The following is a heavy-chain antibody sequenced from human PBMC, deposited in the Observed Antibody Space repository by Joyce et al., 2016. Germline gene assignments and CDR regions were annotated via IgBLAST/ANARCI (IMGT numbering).Heavy chain of an antibody. CDR3: VRAYWEYYFDS. Sequence: QLQLQESGPGLVKPSETLSLTCTVSGGSIRSSGYFWGWLRQPPGKGLEWIGNIYYSGSTSYNPSLKSRVTISVDTSKNQFSLKLSSVTASDTTVYYCVRAYWEYYFDSWGQGTLVTVSS. V-gene: IGHV4-39*01. J-gene: IGHJ4*02. CDR2: IYYSGST. CDR1: GGSIRSSGYF. D-gene: IGHD2-8*02.